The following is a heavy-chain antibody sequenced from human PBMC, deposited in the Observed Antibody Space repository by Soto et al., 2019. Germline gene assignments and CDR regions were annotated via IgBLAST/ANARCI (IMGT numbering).Heavy chain of an antibody. CDR3: ARASVSGRRFDY. CDR1: GYTFTSSG. J-gene: IGHJ4*02. V-gene: IGHV1-18*01. Sequence: GASVEVSCKASGYTFTSSGRSWVRQAHGQGLEWMGLISTSNGNTNYAQKLQGRVTMTTDTSTSTAYMELSSLTSDDTAVYYCARASVSGRRFDYWGEGTLVTVSS. CDR2: ISTSNGNT. D-gene: IGHD6-19*01.